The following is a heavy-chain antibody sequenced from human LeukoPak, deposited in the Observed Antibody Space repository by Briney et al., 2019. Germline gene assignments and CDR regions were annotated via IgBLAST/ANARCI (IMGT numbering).Heavy chain of an antibody. D-gene: IGHD6-19*01. Sequence: GGSLRLSCAASGFTFSSYAMHWVRQAPGKGLEYVSAISSNGGSTYYANSVKGRFTISRDNSKNTLYLQMGSLRAEDMAVYYCARALWGHRSGWSPWGQGTLVTVSS. CDR3: ARALWGHRSGWSP. V-gene: IGHV3-64*01. J-gene: IGHJ5*02. CDR1: GFTFSSYA. CDR2: ISSNGGST.